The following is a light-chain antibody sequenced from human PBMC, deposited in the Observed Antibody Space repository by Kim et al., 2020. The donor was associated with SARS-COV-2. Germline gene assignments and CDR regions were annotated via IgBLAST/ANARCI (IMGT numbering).Light chain of an antibody. V-gene: IGKV1-5*03. CDR3: QQYNSFWT. J-gene: IGKJ1*01. CDR1: QTIHAW. Sequence: SASVGDRVTITCRASQTIHAWLAWYQQKPGKAPKLLIYKASSLQSGVPSRFSGSGYGTEFTLTITSLQPDDFATYYCQQYNSFWTFGQGTKVDIK. CDR2: KAS.